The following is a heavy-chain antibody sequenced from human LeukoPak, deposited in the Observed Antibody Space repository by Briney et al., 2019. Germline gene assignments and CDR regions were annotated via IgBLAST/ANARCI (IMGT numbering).Heavy chain of an antibody. CDR1: GFTFSSYS. Sequence: GGSLRLSCAASGFTFSSYSMNWVRQAPGKGLEWVSSISSSSSYIYYADSVKGRFTISRDNAKNSLYLQMNSLRAEDTAVYYCAGMTTVTTSRINYYYYYGMDVWGQGTTVTVSS. V-gene: IGHV3-21*01. CDR2: ISSSSSYI. J-gene: IGHJ6*02. CDR3: AGMTTVTTSRINYYYYYGMDV. D-gene: IGHD4-17*01.